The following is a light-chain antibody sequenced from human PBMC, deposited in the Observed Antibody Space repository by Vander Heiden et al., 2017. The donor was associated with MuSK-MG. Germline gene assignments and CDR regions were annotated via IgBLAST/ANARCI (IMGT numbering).Light chain of an antibody. CDR1: QDISNY. Sequence: DIQMTQSPSSLSASVGDRVTITCQASQDISNYLDWYQQKPGRAPKLLIYDASNLETAVPSTFSGGGSGTDFTFTISSLQPEDIATYYCHHVSDLALTFGQGTRMEIK. V-gene: IGKV1-33*01. J-gene: IGKJ5*01. CDR2: DAS. CDR3: HHVSDLALT.